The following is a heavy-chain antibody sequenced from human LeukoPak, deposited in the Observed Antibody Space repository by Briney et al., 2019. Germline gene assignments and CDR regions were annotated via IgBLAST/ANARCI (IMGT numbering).Heavy chain of an antibody. Sequence: SETLSLTCTVSDGSINGYYWSWIRQSPGKGLESLGYIYYTGSTNYNPSLKSRVTISVDTSKNQFPLKLSSVTAADTAVYYCARGPPGVYYYYYYMDVWGRGTTVTISS. CDR2: IYYTGST. CDR1: DGSINGYY. CDR3: ARGPPGVYYYYYYMDV. D-gene: IGHD3-10*01. J-gene: IGHJ6*03. V-gene: IGHV4-59*01.